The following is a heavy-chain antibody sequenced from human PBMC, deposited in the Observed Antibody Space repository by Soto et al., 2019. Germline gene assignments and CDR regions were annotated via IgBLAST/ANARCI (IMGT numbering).Heavy chain of an antibody. CDR1: GGSISSSSYY. CDR2: IYYSGST. J-gene: IGHJ6*02. V-gene: IGHV4-39*01. D-gene: IGHD6-13*01. CDR3: ARRRPAGTLGSMDV. Sequence: ASETLSLTCSVSGGSISSSSYYWGWIRQPPGKGLEWIGSIYYSGSTYYNPSLKSRVTISVDTSKNQFSLKLSSVTAADTAVYYCARRRPAGTLGSMDVWGQGTTVTVSS.